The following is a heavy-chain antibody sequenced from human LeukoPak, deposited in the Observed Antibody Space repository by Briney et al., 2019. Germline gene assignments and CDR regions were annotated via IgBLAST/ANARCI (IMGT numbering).Heavy chain of an antibody. CDR2: INPKNGGT. CDR1: GYTFTDYY. D-gene: IGHD5-24*01. CDR3: ARGIRRDRNPNLCAFDY. J-gene: IGHJ4*02. V-gene: IGHV1-2*04. Sequence: GASVKVSCKASGYTFTDYYMHWVRQAPGQGLEWMGWINPKNGGTNYAQNFQGWVTMTRDTYISTAYVELRRLTPDDTAVYYCARGIRRDRNPNLCAFDYWGQGTLVTVSS.